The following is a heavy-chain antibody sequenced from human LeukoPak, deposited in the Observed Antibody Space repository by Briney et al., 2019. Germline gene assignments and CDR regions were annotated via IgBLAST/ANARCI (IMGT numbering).Heavy chain of an antibody. Sequence: SVKVSCKASGGTFSSYTINWVRQAPGQGLEWMGGTIPVFGTANYVQKFQGRVTITADESTSTAYMELSSLRSEDTAVYYCARYCSSTSCYLQDAFDIWGQGTMVTVSS. J-gene: IGHJ3*02. CDR2: TIPVFGTA. CDR3: ARYCSSTSCYLQDAFDI. D-gene: IGHD2-2*01. V-gene: IGHV1-69*13. CDR1: GGTFSSYT.